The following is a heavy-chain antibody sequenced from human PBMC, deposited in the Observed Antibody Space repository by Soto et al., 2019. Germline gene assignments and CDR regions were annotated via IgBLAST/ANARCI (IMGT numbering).Heavy chain of an antibody. D-gene: IGHD3-3*01. CDR2: IKSKTDGGTT. V-gene: IGHV3-15*01. CDR3: TTFWSGYYTAGYAFEI. J-gene: IGHJ3*02. Sequence: GGSLRLSCAASGFTFSNAWMSWVRQAPGKGLEWVGRIKSKTDGGTTDYAAPVKGRFTISRDDSKNTLYLQMNSLKTEDTAVYYCTTFWSGYYTAGYAFEIWGQGTMVTVSS. CDR1: GFTFSNAW.